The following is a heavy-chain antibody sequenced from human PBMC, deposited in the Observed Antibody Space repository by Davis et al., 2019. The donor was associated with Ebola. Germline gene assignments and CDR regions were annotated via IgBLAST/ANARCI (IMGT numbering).Heavy chain of an antibody. CDR3: AREIAVAGTECDY. Sequence: WGSLRLSCAASGFTFSSYSMNWVRQAPGKGLEWVSYISRSSSTIYYAGSVKGRFTISRDNAKNSLYLQMNSLRDEDTAVYYCAREIAVAGTECDYWGQGTLVTVSS. CDR1: GFTFSSYS. J-gene: IGHJ4*02. CDR2: ISRSSSTI. V-gene: IGHV3-48*02. D-gene: IGHD6-19*01.